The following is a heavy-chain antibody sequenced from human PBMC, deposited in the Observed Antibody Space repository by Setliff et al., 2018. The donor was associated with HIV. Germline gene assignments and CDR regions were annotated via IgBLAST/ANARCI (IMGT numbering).Heavy chain of an antibody. J-gene: IGHJ4*02. CDR3: ARQNRGYHGSDPPDY. D-gene: IGHD3-10*01. V-gene: IGHV5-51*01. CDR2: IFPGDSDT. Sequence: GESLKISCKGSGYSFTSYWIGWVRQMPGKGLEWMGIIFPGDSDTRYSPSFQGQVTISADKSISTAYLQWSSLKASDTAMYYCARQNRGYHGSDPPDYWGQGTLVTVSS. CDR1: GYSFTSYW.